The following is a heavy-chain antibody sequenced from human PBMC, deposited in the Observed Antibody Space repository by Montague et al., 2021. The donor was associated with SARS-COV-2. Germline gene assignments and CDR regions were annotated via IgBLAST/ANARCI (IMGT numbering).Heavy chain of an antibody. CDR2: IYYSGST. Sequence: SETLSLTCTVSGGSISSYYWSWIRQPPGKGLEWIGYIYYSGSTKYNPSLKGRVTISVDTSKNQFSLNLSSVTAADTAVYYCVRERIQLGPWGMYVWGQGTTVT. J-gene: IGHJ6*02. CDR1: GGSISSYY. V-gene: IGHV4-59*13. D-gene: IGHD5-18*01. CDR3: VRERIQLGPWGMYV.